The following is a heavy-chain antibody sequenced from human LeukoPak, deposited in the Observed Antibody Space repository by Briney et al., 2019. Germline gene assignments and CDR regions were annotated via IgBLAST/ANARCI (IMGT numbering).Heavy chain of an antibody. CDR2: IYHSGST. CDR3: ARVALLNWFDP. J-gene: IGHJ5*02. Sequence: SQTLSLTCAVSGVSIISGDYSWSWIRQPPGKGLEWIGYIYHSGSTHYNPSLKSRVTISVDRSKNQFSLKLNSVTAADTAVYYCARVALLNWFDPWGQGTLVTVSS. V-gene: IGHV4-30-2*01. D-gene: IGHD3-10*01. CDR1: GVSIISGDYS.